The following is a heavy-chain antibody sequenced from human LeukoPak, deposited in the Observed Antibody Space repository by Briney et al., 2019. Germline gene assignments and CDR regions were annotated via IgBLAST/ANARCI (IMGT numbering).Heavy chain of an antibody. J-gene: IGHJ6*03. CDR3: VSGQLVDETPYYYYYMDV. D-gene: IGHD6-6*01. CDR2: INPNSGGT. V-gene: IGHV1-2*06. Sequence: GASVKVSCKASGYTFTGYYMHWVRQAPGQGLEWMGRINPNSGGTNYAQKFQGMVTMTRDTSISTAYMELSRLRSDDTAVYYCVSGQLVDETPYYYYYMDVWGKGTTVTVSS. CDR1: GYTFTGYY.